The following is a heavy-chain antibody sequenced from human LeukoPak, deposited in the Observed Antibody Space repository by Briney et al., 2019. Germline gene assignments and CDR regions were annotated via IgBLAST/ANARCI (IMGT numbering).Heavy chain of an antibody. CDR1: GFTFSSYW. V-gene: IGHV3-74*01. J-gene: IGHJ4*02. D-gene: IGHD1-1*01. Sequence: GGSLRLSCAASGFTFSSYWMHWVRQAPGKGLVWVSRINTDGSSTTYADSVKGRFTISRDNTENTLYLQMSSLRAEDMAVYYCAREWKKTGAFDHWGQGTLVTVSS. CDR3: AREWKKTGAFDH. CDR2: INTDGSST.